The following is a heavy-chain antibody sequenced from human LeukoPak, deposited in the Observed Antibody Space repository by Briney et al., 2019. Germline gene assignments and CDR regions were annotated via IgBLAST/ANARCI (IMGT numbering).Heavy chain of an antibody. CDR2: ISGDGGST. D-gene: IGHD4-17*01. CDR1: GFTFDDYA. V-gene: IGHV3-43*02. Sequence: GGSLRLSCAASGFTFDDYAMHWVRQAPGKGLEWVSLISGDGGSTYYADSVKGRFTISRDNSKNSLYLQVNSLRTEDTALCYCAKDNATVIDYWGQGTLVTVSS. J-gene: IGHJ4*02. CDR3: AKDNATVIDY.